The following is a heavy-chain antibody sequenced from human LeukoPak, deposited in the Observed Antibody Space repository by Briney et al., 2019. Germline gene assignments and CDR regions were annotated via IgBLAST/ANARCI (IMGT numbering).Heavy chain of an antibody. CDR3: ARGGGYDSSGYTNF. J-gene: IGHJ3*01. Sequence: GGSLRLSCGASGFTFDDYGMSWVRQAPGKGLEWVSGINWNGGSTGYADSVKGRFTISRDNAKNSLYLQMNSLRAEDTALYHCARGGGYDSSGYTNFWGQGTMVTVSS. V-gene: IGHV3-20*01. D-gene: IGHD3-22*01. CDR1: GFTFDDYG. CDR2: INWNGGST.